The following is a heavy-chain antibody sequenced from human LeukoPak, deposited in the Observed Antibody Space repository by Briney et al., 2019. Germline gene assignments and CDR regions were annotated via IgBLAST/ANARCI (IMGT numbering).Heavy chain of an antibody. CDR3: ARQATVTTQSDY. V-gene: IGHV5-10-1*01. J-gene: IGHJ4*01. CDR1: GYIFSNYW. Sequence: GESLKISCKGSGYIFSNYWISWVRQMPGKGLEWMGRIDPIDSYTNYSPSFQGHVTMSVDKSTSTAYLQWSSLKASDTAMYYCARQATVTTQSDYWGQGTLVTVSS. D-gene: IGHD4-17*01. CDR2: IDPIDSYT.